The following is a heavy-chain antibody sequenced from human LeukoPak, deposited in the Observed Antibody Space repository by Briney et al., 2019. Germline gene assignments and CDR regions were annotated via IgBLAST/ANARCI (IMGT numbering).Heavy chain of an antibody. D-gene: IGHD2-2*01. CDR1: GYTFISYG. CDR3: VRVYCTSTSCHFDY. CDR2: ISAYNGNT. V-gene: IGHV1-18*01. Sequence: ASVKVSCKASGYTFISYGLSWVRQAPGQGLEWMGWISAYNGNTNYAQRFQDRVTMTTDTSTSTAYMELRSLRSDDRAVYYCVRVYCTSTSCHFDYWGQGTLVTVSS. J-gene: IGHJ4*02.